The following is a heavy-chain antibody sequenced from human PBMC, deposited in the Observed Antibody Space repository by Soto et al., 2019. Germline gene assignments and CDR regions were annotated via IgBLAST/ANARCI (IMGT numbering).Heavy chain of an antibody. CDR3: AREGRTRYSSGWYVGSYGMDV. D-gene: IGHD6-19*01. CDR2: ITSTSTTI. CDR1: GCSFSWYS. J-gene: IGHJ6*02. Sequence: PGLSLGLFCAFSGCSFSWYSVNWVRQATGKGLDCVSYITSTSTTIYYAGSVKGRITISRDNATNSLYLQMNSLRAEDTAVYYCAREGRTRYSSGWYVGSYGMDVWGQGTTVTVSS. V-gene: IGHV3-48*01.